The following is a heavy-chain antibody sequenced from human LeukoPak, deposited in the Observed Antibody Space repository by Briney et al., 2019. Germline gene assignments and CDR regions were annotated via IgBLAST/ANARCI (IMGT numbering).Heavy chain of an antibody. CDR2: IYYSGST. Sequence: SETLSLTCTVSGGSISSYYWSWIRQPAGKGLEWIGYIYYSGSTNYNPSLKSRVTISVDTSKNQFSLKLSSVTAADTAVYYCARSIAVAGTDNWFDPWGQGTLVTVSS. J-gene: IGHJ5*02. V-gene: IGHV4-59*01. D-gene: IGHD6-19*01. CDR1: GGSISSYY. CDR3: ARSIAVAGTDNWFDP.